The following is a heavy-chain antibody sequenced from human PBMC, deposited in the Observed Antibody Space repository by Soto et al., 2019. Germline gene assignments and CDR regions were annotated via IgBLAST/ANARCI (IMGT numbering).Heavy chain of an antibody. V-gene: IGHV3-23*01. Sequence: EVQLLESGGGLVQPGGSLKLSCSASGFTFSTYAISWVRQAPGKGLEWVSIISGSGDTTYYADSVKGWFTVSRDNSKNTLDLQMNSLRAEDAAVYYCARGSSPVSSYYGVGVWGQGTSVTVSS. CDR3: ARGSSPVSSYYGVGV. CDR2: ISGSGDTT. J-gene: IGHJ6*02. CDR1: GFTFSTYA.